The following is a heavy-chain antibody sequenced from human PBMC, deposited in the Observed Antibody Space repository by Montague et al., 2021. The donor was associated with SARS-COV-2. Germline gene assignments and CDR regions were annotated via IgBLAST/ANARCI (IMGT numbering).Heavy chain of an antibody. CDR3: AKGGGGGSYFFAY. Sequence: SETLSLTSAVYGGSFSGYYWSWIRQPPGKGLEWIGEINHSGSTNYNPSLKSRVTISVDTSKNQFSLNLRYVTAADTAVYYCAKGGGGGSYFFAYWGQGTLVTVSS. CDR1: GGSFSGYY. D-gene: IGHD3-16*01. V-gene: IGHV4-34*01. J-gene: IGHJ4*02. CDR2: INHSGST.